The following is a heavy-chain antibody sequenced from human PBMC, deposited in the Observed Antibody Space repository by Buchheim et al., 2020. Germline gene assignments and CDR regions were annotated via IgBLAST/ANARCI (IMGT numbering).Heavy chain of an antibody. Sequence: EVQLVESGGGLVQPGGSLRLSCAASGFTFSSYSMNWVRQAPGKGLEWVSYISSSSSTIYYADSVKGRFTISSDNAKNSLYLQMNSLRAEDTAVYYCARDLDTAMVTGYYYGMDVWGQGTT. V-gene: IGHV3-48*01. CDR3: ARDLDTAMVTGYYYGMDV. CDR1: GFTFSSYS. CDR2: ISSSSSTI. J-gene: IGHJ6*02. D-gene: IGHD5-18*01.